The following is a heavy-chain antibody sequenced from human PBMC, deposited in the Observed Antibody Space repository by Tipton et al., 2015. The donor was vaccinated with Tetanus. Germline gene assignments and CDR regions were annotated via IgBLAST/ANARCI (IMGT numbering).Heavy chain of an antibody. CDR1: GGSISTTSDY. J-gene: IGHJ3*02. D-gene: IGHD7-27*01. CDR3: ARHSLKLGMWAFDI. Sequence: LRLSCTVSGGSISTTSDYWGWIRQPPGKGLEWIGSLYYSGTTYYNPPLKSRVTISVDTSKTHFSLRLSSVTAADTAVYYCARHSLKLGMWAFDIWGRGTLVTVSS. V-gene: IGHV4-39*01. CDR2: LYYSGTT.